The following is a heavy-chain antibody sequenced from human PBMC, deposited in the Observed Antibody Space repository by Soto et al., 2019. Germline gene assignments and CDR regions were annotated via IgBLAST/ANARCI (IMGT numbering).Heavy chain of an antibody. D-gene: IGHD3-22*01. Sequence: GASVQVSCKASGYTFTGDYIHWVRQAPGQGLEWMGWINPNSGGTNYAQKFQGWVTMTRDTSISTAYRELSRLRSDDTAVYYCARENIHYVSSGRREYYFDDWGKGTLVSVSS. J-gene: IGHJ4*02. CDR3: ARENIHYVSSGRREYYFDD. CDR1: GYTFTGDY. V-gene: IGHV1-2*04. CDR2: INPNSGGT.